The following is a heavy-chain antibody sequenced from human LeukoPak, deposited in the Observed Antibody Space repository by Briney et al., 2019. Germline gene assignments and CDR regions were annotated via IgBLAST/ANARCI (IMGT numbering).Heavy chain of an antibody. CDR2: IYTSGST. CDR1: GGSISSYA. CDR3: AREAYCSGGSCYSFISY. J-gene: IGHJ4*02. V-gene: IGHV4-4*07. Sequence: SETLSLTCTVSGGSISSYAWSWIRQPAGKGLEWIGRIYTSGSTTYNPSLKRRVTMSVDTSKNQFSLRLSSVTAADTAVYYCAREAYCSGGSCYSFISYWGQGTLVTVSS. D-gene: IGHD2-15*01.